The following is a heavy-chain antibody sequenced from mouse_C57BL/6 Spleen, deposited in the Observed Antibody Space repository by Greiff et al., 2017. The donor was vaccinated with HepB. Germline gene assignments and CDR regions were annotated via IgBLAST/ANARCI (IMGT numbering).Heavy chain of an antibody. Sequence: VQLKESGAELVRPGASVKLSCTASGFNIKDDYMHWVKQRPEQGLEWIGWIDPENGDTEYASKFQGKATITADTSSNTPYLQLSSLTSEDTAVYYCTTQDYYAMDYWGQGTSVTVSS. CDR3: TTQDYYAMDY. CDR2: IDPENGDT. CDR1: GFNIKDDY. V-gene: IGHV14-4*01. J-gene: IGHJ4*01.